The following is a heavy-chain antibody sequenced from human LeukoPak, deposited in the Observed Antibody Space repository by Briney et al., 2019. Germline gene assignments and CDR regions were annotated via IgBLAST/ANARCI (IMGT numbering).Heavy chain of an antibody. J-gene: IGHJ4*02. D-gene: IGHD4/OR15-4a*01. CDR2: IRYDGSNK. CDR1: GFTFSGYG. Sequence: GGSLRLSCAASGFTFSGYGMHWVRQAPGKGLEWVAFIRYDGSNKYCADSVKGRFTISRDNSKNTLYLQMNSLRAEDTAVYYCALNYGANLRPPFDAWGPGTLVTVSS. CDR3: ALNYGANLRPPFDA. V-gene: IGHV3-30*02.